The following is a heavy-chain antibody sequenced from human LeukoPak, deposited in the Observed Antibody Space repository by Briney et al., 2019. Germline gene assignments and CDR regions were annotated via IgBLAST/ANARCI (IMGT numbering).Heavy chain of an antibody. D-gene: IGHD4-17*01. Sequence: PGGSLRLSCAASGFTFSSYGMSWVRQAPGKGLEWVSAISGSGGSTYYADSVKGRFTISRDNSKNTLYLQMNSLRAEDTAVYYCAKSPNYGDYVVVFDYWGQGTLVTVSS. CDR1: GFTFSSYG. J-gene: IGHJ4*02. CDR2: ISGSGGST. CDR3: AKSPNYGDYVVVFDY. V-gene: IGHV3-23*01.